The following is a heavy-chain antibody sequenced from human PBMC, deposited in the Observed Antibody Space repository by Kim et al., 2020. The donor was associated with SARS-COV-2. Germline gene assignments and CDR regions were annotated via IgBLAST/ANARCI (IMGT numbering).Heavy chain of an antibody. D-gene: IGHD5-18*01. V-gene: IGHV1-46*01. CDR3: ARDPDTAGY. CDR2: GGT. J-gene: IGHJ4*02. Sequence: GGTSYAQKFQGRVTMTRDTSTSTVYMERSSLRSEDTAVYYCARDPDTAGYWGQGTLVTVSS.